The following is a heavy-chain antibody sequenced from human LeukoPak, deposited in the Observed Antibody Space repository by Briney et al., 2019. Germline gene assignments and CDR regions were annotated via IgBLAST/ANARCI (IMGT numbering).Heavy chain of an antibody. CDR1: GFTFSSYA. D-gene: IGHD6-19*01. V-gene: IGHV3-23*01. Sequence: GGSLRLSCAASGFTFSSYAMSWVRQAPGKGLEWVSAISGSGGSTYYADSVKGRFTISRDNSKDTLYLQMNSLRAEDTAVYYCANAGIAVAGTDYWGQGTLVTVSS. J-gene: IGHJ4*02. CDR3: ANAGIAVAGTDY. CDR2: ISGSGGST.